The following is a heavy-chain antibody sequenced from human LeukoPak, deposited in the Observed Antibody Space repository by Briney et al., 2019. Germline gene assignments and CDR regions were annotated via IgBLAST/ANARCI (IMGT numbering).Heavy chain of an antibody. D-gene: IGHD3/OR15-3a*01. J-gene: IGHJ4*02. Sequence: ASVKVSCKASGYTFTGYYMHWVRQAPGQGLEWMGWVNPNSGDTNYAQKFQGRVTMTRDTSISTAYMELSRLRSDDTAAYYCAKGTAMIYYFDYWGQGTLVTVSS. CDR3: AKGTAMIYYFDY. CDR2: VNPNSGDT. CDR1: GYTFTGYY. V-gene: IGHV1-2*02.